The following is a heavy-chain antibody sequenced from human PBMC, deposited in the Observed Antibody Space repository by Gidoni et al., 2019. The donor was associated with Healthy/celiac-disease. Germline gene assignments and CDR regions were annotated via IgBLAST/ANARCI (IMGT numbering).Heavy chain of an antibody. J-gene: IGHJ6*02. V-gene: IGHV4-34*01. CDR2: INHSGST. CDR1: GGSFSGYY. CDR3: ARLGLGYCSSTSCFGYYYGMDV. Sequence: QVQLQQWGAGLLKPSETLSLTCAVYGGSFSGYYWRWIRQPPGKGLEWIGEINHSGSTNYNPSLKSRVTISVDTSKNQFSLKLSSVTAADTAVYYCARLGLGYCSSTSCFGYYYGMDVWGQGTTVTVSS. D-gene: IGHD2-2*01.